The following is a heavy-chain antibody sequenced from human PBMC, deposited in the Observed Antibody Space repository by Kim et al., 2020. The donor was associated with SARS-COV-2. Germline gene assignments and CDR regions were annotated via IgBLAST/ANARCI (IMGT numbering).Heavy chain of an antibody. J-gene: IGHJ4*02. CDR3: AKSGGYDFWSGYYREFDY. D-gene: IGHD3-3*01. Sequence: KGRFTISRDNYKNTLYLQMNSLRAEDTAVYYCAKSGGYDFWSGYYREFDYWGQGTLVTVSS. V-gene: IGHV3-23*01.